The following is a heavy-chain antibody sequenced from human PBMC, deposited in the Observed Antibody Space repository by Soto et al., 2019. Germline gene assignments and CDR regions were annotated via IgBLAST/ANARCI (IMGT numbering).Heavy chain of an antibody. J-gene: IGHJ5*02. D-gene: IGHD4-17*01. Sequence: EVQLLESGGDLVQPGGSLRLSCAASGFTLSSYAMSWVRQAPGKGLEWVSTFSGTGGYTYYADSVKGRFTISTDDSKSTLFLHMNSLRAADTAVYYCARGQRALITYGPFDPWGQGTLVTVSS. CDR1: GFTLSSYA. V-gene: IGHV3-23*01. CDR2: FSGTGGYT. CDR3: ARGQRALITYGPFDP.